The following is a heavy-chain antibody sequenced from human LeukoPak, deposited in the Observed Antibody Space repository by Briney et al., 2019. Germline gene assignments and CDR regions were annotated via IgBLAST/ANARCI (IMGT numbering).Heavy chain of an antibody. CDR2: IFYNGNT. J-gene: IGHJ3*02. D-gene: IGHD3-3*01. CDR3: ASGGYYDFWSGYPCRNPPPDAFDI. V-gene: IGHV4-39*01. Sequence: SETLSLTCTVSGGSIRSDSYDWDWIRQSPGKGLEWIGSIFYNGNTYYNPSLKSRVTLSVDTSKNQFSLKLSSVTAAGTAVYYCASGGYYDFWSGYPCRNPPPDAFDIWGQGTMVTVSS. CDR1: GGSIRSDSYD.